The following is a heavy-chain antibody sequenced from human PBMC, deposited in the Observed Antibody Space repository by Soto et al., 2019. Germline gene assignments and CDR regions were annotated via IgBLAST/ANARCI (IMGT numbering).Heavy chain of an antibody. J-gene: IGHJ6*02. CDR3: ARDKARQQLGGNDYYMLDV. Sequence: QVQLEQSGAEVKKPGSSVKVSCKASGGTLSNSAISWVRQTPGQGLEWMGGIMPTFRTPDYAHKFQGRVTVTADESTSTAYMESSGLRSVDTAVYYCARDKARQQLGGNDYYMLDVWGQGTTVTVSS. V-gene: IGHV1-69*12. D-gene: IGHD1-1*01. CDR1: GGTLSNSA. CDR2: IMPTFRTP.